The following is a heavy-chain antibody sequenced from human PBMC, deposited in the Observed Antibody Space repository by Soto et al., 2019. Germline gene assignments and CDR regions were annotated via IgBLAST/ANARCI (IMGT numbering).Heavy chain of an antibody. CDR1: GGSISSYY. CDR2: IYYSGST. J-gene: IGHJ4*02. Sequence: SETLSLTCTVSGGSISSYYWSWIRQPPGKGLEWIGYIYYSGSTNYNPSLKSRVTISVDTSKNQFSLKLSSVTAADTAVYYCACTEYGSTYMGNWGQGTLVTVSS. CDR3: ACTEYGSTYMGN. V-gene: IGHV4-59*08. D-gene: IGHD6-6*01.